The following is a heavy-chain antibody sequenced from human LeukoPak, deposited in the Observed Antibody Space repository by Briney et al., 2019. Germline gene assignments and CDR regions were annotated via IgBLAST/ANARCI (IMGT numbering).Heavy chain of an antibody. CDR3: ARRGWTAAAASYYFDY. CDR2: FYPGDSDT. V-gene: IGHV5-51*03. CDR1: GYSFSSYW. Sequence: KPGESLKISCKGSGYSFSSYWIGWVRQMPGKGLEWMGIFYPGDSDTRYSPSFQGQVTISADKSISTAYLQWSSLKASDTAMYYCARRGWTAAAASYYFDYWGQGTLVTVSS. D-gene: IGHD6-13*01. J-gene: IGHJ4*02.